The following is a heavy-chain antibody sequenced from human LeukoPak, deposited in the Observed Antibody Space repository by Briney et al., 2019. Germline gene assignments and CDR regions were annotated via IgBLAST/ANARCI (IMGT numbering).Heavy chain of an antibody. V-gene: IGHV3-74*01. CDR2: INSDGSTT. CDR1: EFTFSSYW. J-gene: IGHJ4*02. CDR3: AKVPVSGYYSYFEN. D-gene: IGHD3-22*01. Sequence: GGSLRLSCAASEFTFSSYWMHWVRQAPGKGLVWVSRINSDGSTTTYADSVKGRFTISRDNAKNTLYLQMSSLRAEDTAVYYCAKVPVSGYYSYFENWGQGALVTVSS.